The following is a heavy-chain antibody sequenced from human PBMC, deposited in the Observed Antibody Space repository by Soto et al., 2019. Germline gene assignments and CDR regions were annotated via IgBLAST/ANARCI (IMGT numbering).Heavy chain of an antibody. CDR1: GYNFTPCW. CDR3: ASRKKTTDAFDI. CDR2: IYPGDSDT. J-gene: IGHJ3*02. D-gene: IGHD1-1*01. Sequence: PGESLKISCKASGYNFTPCWIGWVRQMPGKGLEWMGFIYPGDSDTRYNPSFQDQVTISADKSTSTAYLQWSSLKASDTAMYYCASRKKTTDAFDIWGQGTMVTVSS. V-gene: IGHV5-51*01.